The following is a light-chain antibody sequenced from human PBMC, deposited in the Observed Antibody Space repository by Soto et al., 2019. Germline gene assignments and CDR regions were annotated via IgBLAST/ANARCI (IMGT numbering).Light chain of an antibody. Sequence: QSVLTPPPSVSGAPGQRVTISCTGSSSNIGAGSDVPWYHQLPATATNLLIYGNTNRPSGVPDRFSGSNSGTSASLAIAGLQTEDEGDYYCQTYDSSLSGLYVFGTGTKVTVL. CDR3: QTYDSSLSGLYV. CDR1: SSNIGAGSD. V-gene: IGLV1-40*01. J-gene: IGLJ1*01. CDR2: GNT.